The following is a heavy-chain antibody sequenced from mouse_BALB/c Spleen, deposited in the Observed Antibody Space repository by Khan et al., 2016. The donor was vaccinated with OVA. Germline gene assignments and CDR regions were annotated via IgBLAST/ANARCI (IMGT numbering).Heavy chain of an antibody. CDR3: ARGYFGNYEFAY. CDR2: IFPGTGTT. J-gene: IGHJ3*01. Sequence: QVQLQQPGAELVKPGASVKLSCKTSGYTFTNYWIQWIKQRPGQGLGWIGQIFPGTGTTYYNEIFKAKATLTIDTSSSTAYMQLTSLTSEDSAVYFWARGYFGNYEFAYWGQGTLVTVSP. CDR1: GYTFTNYW. V-gene: IGHV1S132*01. D-gene: IGHD2-1*01.